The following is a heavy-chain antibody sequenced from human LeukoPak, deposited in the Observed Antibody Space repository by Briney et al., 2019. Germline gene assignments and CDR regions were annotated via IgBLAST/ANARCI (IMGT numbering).Heavy chain of an antibody. Sequence: GGSLRLSCAASGFTFSTYAMSWVRQAPGKGLEWVSSVSSGSGYIYQADSVKGRFTISRDNAKNSLYLQMNSLRAEDTAVYYCARDFGTSCYNCYYGMDVWGQGTTVTVSS. CDR3: ARDFGTSCYNCYYGMDV. CDR2: VSSGSGYI. CDR1: GFTFSTYA. D-gene: IGHD2-2*02. J-gene: IGHJ6*02. V-gene: IGHV3-21*01.